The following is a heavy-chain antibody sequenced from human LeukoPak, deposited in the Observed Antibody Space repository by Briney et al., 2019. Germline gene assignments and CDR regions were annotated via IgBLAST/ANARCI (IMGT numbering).Heavy chain of an antibody. Sequence: PSETLSLTYTVSGGSISSSSYYWGWIRQPPGKGLEWIGSIYYSGSTYYNPSLKSRVTISVDTSKNQFSLKLSSVTAADTAVYYCARAGYSSGWYYFDYWGRGTLVTVSS. CDR2: IYYSGST. CDR1: GGSISSSSYY. J-gene: IGHJ4*02. V-gene: IGHV4-39*07. CDR3: ARAGYSSGWYYFDY. D-gene: IGHD6-19*01.